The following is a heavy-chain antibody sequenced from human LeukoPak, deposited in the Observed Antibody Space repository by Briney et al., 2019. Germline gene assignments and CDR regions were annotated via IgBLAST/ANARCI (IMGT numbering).Heavy chain of an antibody. D-gene: IGHD2-15*01. CDR3: AKNPISGYSYFDY. Sequence: GGSVRLSCAASGFTFTSFAMNWVRQAPGKGLEWVSTITVGGGSTHYADSVKGRFTISRDTSTLYLQMNSLRADDTAVYYCAKNPISGYSYFDYSGQGTLVTASS. J-gene: IGHJ4*02. CDR1: GFTFTSFA. V-gene: IGHV3-23*01. CDR2: ITVGGGST.